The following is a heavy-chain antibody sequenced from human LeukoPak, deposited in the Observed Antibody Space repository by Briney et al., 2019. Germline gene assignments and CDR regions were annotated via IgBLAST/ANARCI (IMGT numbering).Heavy chain of an antibody. D-gene: IGHD6-13*01. CDR1: GFSVSHNY. CDR2: IYSGGNT. CDR3: TRDTPGIAASVSGG. V-gene: IGHV3-53*01. Sequence: GGSLRLSCTASGFSVSHNYMNWVRQAPGKGLEWVALIYSGGNTHYADSVKGRFTISRDNSKNTLYLQMSSLTVEDTAVYYCTRDTPGIAASVSGGWGQGTLVTVSS. J-gene: IGHJ4*02.